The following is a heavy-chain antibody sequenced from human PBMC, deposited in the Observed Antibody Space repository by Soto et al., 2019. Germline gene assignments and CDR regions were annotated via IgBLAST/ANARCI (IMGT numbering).Heavy chain of an antibody. J-gene: IGHJ4*02. V-gene: IGHV3-13*01. CDR1: GFTFSYYD. D-gene: IGHD5-18*01. CDR2: IGVAGDT. Sequence: EVQLVESGGGLVQPGGSLRLSCAASGFTFSYYDMHWVRQAPGRGLEWVSVIGVAGDTYYSGSVKGRFTISRENAKNSVYLQMNRLRAEDTAVYYCARGGRGVSYYHSYHFDLWGQGTLVTVSS. CDR3: ARGGRGVSYYHSYHFDL.